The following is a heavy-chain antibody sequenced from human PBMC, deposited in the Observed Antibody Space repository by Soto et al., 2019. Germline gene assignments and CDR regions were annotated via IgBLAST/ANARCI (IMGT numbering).Heavy chain of an antibody. V-gene: IGHV4-59*01. Sequence: PSETLSLPCTVSGGSISSYYWSWIRQPPGKGLEWIGYIYYSGSTNYNPSLKSRVTISVDTSKNQFSLKLSSVTAADTAVYYCARGPFIPNCSGGSCYRPYYYYGMDVWGQGTTVTVSS. CDR1: GGSISSYY. CDR2: IYYSGST. CDR3: ARGPFIPNCSGGSCYRPYYYYGMDV. J-gene: IGHJ6*02. D-gene: IGHD2-15*01.